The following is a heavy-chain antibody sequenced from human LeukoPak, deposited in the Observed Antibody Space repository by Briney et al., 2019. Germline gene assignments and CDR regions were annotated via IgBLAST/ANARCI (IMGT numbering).Heavy chain of an antibody. CDR1: GGTFSSYA. J-gene: IGHJ5*02. CDR2: IIPIFGTA. V-gene: IGHV1-69*13. CDR3: ARDFHRGDYGRYWFDP. D-gene: IGHD2-21*02. Sequence: SVKVSCKASGGTFSSYAISWVRQAPGQGLEWMGGIIPIFGTANCAQKFQGRVTITADESTSTAYMELSSLRSEDTAVYYCARDFHRGDYGRYWFDPWGQGTLVTVSS.